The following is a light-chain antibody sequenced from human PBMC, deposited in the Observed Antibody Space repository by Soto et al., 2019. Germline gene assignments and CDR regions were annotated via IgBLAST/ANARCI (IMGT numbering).Light chain of an antibody. CDR1: KSVSDN. Sequence: EMVITQSPATLSVTPGERATLCFRASKSVSDNLAWYQQKPGQAPRLLIYAASTRATGIPARFSGSGSGTEFTLTISSLQPDDFATYYCQQYNSYSWTFGQGTKVDI. CDR3: QQYNSYSWT. V-gene: IGKV3-15*01. CDR2: AAS. J-gene: IGKJ1*01.